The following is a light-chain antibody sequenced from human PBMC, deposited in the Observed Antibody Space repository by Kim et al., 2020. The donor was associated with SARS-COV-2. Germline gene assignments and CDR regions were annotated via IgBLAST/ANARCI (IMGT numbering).Light chain of an antibody. CDR1: KLGDNY. J-gene: IGLJ3*02. CDR3: QTWDRSTWV. Sequence: SYELTQPPSVSVSPGQTASITCSGDKLGDNYVCWYQQKSGQSPALVIYQDNRRPSGIPERFSGSNSGNTATLTISGTQAMDEADYYCQTWDRSTWVFGGG. V-gene: IGLV3-1*01. CDR2: QDN.